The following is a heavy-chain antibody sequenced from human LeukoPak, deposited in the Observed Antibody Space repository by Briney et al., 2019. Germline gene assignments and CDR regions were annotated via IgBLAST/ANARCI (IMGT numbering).Heavy chain of an antibody. CDR1: GYTFTSYY. CDR2: INTNTGNP. CDR3: ARVLLFYNTSGLYSIPFDY. Sequence: ASVKVSCKASGYTFTSYYMHWVRQAPGQGLEWMGWINTNTGNPTYAQGFTGRFVFSLDTSVSTAYLQISSLKAEDTAVYYCARVLLFYNTSGLYSIPFDYWGQGTLVTVSS. V-gene: IGHV7-4-1*02. D-gene: IGHD3-22*01. J-gene: IGHJ4*02.